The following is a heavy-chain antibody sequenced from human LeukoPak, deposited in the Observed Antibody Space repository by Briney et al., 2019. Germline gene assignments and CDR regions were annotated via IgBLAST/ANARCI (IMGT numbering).Heavy chain of an antibody. CDR3: AKQGVVIRVFLVGFHKEASYFDS. J-gene: IGHJ4*02. V-gene: IGHV3-23*01. Sequence: GGSLRLSCAVSGFTLSNYGMSWVRQVPGKGLEWVSGISGSGGNTYYADSVKGRFTISRDNSKNTLYLQMNSLRAEDTAVYFCAKQGVVIRVFLVGFHKEASYFDSWGQGALVTVSS. CDR1: GFTLSNYG. CDR2: ISGSGGNT. D-gene: IGHD2-21*01.